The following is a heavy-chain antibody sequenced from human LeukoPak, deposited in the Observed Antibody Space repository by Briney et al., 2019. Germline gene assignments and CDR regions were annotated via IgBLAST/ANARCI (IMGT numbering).Heavy chain of an antibody. V-gene: IGHV3-23*01. CDR2: ISGSGGST. D-gene: IGHD6-13*01. Sequence: GGSLRLSCAASGFTFSSFTMHWVRQAPGKGLEWVSAISGSGGSTYYADSVKGRFTISRDNSKNTLYLQMNSLRAEDTAVYYCAKDELYSSSWYEPSNFDYWGQGTLVTVSS. CDR1: GFTFSSFT. J-gene: IGHJ4*02. CDR3: AKDELYSSSWYEPSNFDY.